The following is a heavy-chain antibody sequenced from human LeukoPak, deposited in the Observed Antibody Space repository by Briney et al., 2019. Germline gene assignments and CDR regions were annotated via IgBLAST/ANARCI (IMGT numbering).Heavy chain of an antibody. Sequence: GAPVKASCKAFGYTYTSSGISWVGQAPGQGLEWLGWNSAYNGHTTYTQKLQGRVTMTKDTSTSTAYMELRSLRSDDTAVYYCARDLSTYYYDSSGYGYWGQGTLVTVSS. J-gene: IGHJ4*02. CDR2: NSAYNGHT. CDR3: ARDLSTYYYDSSGYGY. V-gene: IGHV1-18*01. CDR1: GYTYTSSG. D-gene: IGHD3-22*01.